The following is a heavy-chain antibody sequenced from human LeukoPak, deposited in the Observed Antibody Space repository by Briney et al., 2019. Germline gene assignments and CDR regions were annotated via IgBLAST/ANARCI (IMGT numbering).Heavy chain of an antibody. Sequence: SVKVSCKASGGTFSSYAISWVRQAPGQGLEWMGGIIPIFGTANYAQKFQGRVTIPADESTSTAYMELSSLRSVDTAVYYCARNKEYSSSPIYYWGQGTLVTVTS. CDR3: ARNKEYSSSPIYY. CDR2: IIPIFGTA. J-gene: IGHJ4*02. CDR1: GGTFSSYA. V-gene: IGHV1-69*01. D-gene: IGHD6-6*01.